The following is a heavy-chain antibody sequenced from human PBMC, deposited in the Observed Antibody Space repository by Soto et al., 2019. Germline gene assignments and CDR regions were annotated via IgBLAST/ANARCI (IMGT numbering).Heavy chain of an antibody. CDR1: GLIFSNYK. D-gene: IGHD1-1*01. CDR2: INTGGSIT. Sequence: GGSLRLSCAASGLIFSNYKMHWVRQAPGKGLVWVSRINTGGSITDYADSVKGRFTISRDNSKNTMYLQMNSLRAEDTAVYYCAKYRFGNSHPFDSWGQGTLVTVSS. CDR3: AKYRFGNSHPFDS. V-gene: IGHV3-74*01. J-gene: IGHJ4*02.